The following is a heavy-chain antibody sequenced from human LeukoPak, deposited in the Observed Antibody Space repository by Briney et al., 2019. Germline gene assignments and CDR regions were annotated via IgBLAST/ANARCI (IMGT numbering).Heavy chain of an antibody. J-gene: IGHJ4*02. CDR1: GFTFTTYW. CDR3: AKKGYSNGWRDSYYFDC. V-gene: IGHV3-7*01. CDR2: INQVGSSK. Sequence: GGSLRLSCAASGFTFTTYWMGWVRQAPGKGPEWVANINQVGSSKYFVDSVKGRFIISRDNAKNSLYLQMNSLRDEDTAVYYCAKKGYSNGWRDSYYFDCWGQGTLVTVSS. D-gene: IGHD6-19*01.